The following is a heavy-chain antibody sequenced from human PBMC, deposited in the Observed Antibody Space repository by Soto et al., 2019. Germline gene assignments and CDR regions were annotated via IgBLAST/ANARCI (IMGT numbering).Heavy chain of an antibody. CDR2: ISAYNGNT. V-gene: IGHV1-18*01. J-gene: IGHJ5*02. CDR3: ARSQYYYDSSGYSHP. Sequence: ASVKVSCKASGYTFTSYGISWVRQAPGQGLEWMGWISAYNGNTNYAQKLQGRVTMTTDTSTSTACMELRSLRSDDTAVYYCARSQYYYDSSGYSHPWGQGTLVTVSS. CDR1: GYTFTSYG. D-gene: IGHD3-22*01.